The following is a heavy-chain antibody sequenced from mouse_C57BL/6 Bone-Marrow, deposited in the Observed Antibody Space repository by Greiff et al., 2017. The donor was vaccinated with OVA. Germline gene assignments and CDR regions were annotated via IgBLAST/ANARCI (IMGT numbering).Heavy chain of an antibody. D-gene: IGHD2-1*01. J-gene: IGHJ3*01. CDR2: ISYDGSN. Sequence: ESGPGLVKPSQSLSLTCSVTGYSITSGYYWNWIRQFPGNKLEWMGYISYDGSNNYNPSLKNRISITRDTSKNQFFLKLNSVTTEDTATYYCAREGFYGNYECAYWGQGTLVTVSA. CDR3: AREGFYGNYECAY. V-gene: IGHV3-6*01. CDR1: GYSITSGYY.